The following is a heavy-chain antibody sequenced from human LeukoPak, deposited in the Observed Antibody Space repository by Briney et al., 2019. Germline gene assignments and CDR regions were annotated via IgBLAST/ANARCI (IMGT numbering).Heavy chain of an antibody. CDR3: AREGFWTMIVAPWGYFDY. CDR1: GGTFSSYA. Sequence: GASVKVSCKASGGTFSSYAISWVRQAPGQGLEWMGRIIPILGIANYAQKFQGRVTITADKSTSTAYMELSSLRSEDTAVYYCAREGFWTMIVAPWGYFDYWGQGTLVTVSS. CDR2: IIPILGIA. J-gene: IGHJ4*02. D-gene: IGHD3-22*01. V-gene: IGHV1-69*04.